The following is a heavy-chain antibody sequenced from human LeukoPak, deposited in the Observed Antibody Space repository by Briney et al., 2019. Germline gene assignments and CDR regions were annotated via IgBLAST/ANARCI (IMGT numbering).Heavy chain of an antibody. Sequence: PSETLSLTCAVYGGSFSGYYWSWIRQPPGKGLEWIGETNRSGSTNYNPSLKSRVTISVDTSKNQFSLKLSSVTAADTAVYYCARDRARWSQTYYFDYWGQGTLVTVSS. V-gene: IGHV4-34*01. J-gene: IGHJ4*02. CDR3: ARDRARWSQTYYFDY. CDR2: TNRSGST. CDR1: GGSFSGYY. D-gene: IGHD2-15*01.